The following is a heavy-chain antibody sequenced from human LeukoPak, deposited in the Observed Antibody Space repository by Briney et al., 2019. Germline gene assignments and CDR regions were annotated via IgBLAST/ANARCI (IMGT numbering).Heavy chain of an antibody. V-gene: IGHV4-34*01. J-gene: IGHJ4*02. D-gene: IGHD4-17*01. CDR2: INHSGST. CDR1: GGSFSGYY. CDR3: ARGRRDYGDYPSFDY. Sequence: NPSETLSLTCAVYGGSFSGYYWSWIRQPPGKGLEWIGEINHSGSTNYNPSLKSRVTISVDTSKNQFSLKLSSVTAADTAVYYCARGRRDYGDYPSFDYWGQGTLVTVSS.